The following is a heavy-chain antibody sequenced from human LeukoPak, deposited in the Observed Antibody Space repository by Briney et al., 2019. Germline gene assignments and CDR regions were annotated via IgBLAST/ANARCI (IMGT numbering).Heavy chain of an antibody. CDR1: GYTFTGYY. CDR3: AGGIDRRYDFWSGYLYYFDY. J-gene: IGHJ4*02. Sequence: ASVKVSCKASGYTFTGYYMHWVRQAPGQGLEWMGWINPNSGGTNYAQKFQGRVTITRDTSISTAYMELSRLRSDDTAVYYCAGGIDRRYDFWSGYLYYFDYWGQGTLVTVSS. D-gene: IGHD3-3*01. CDR2: INPNSGGT. V-gene: IGHV1-2*02.